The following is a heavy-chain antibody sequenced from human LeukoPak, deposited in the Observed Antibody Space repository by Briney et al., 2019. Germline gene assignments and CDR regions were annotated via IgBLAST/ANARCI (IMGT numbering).Heavy chain of an antibody. CDR1: GYTFTSYY. CDR2: INPSGGST. CDR3: ARLSTGYSGYDLGRGVFDY. D-gene: IGHD5-12*01. Sequence: GASVKVSFKASGYTFTSYYMHWVRQAPCQGLEWMGIINPSGGSTSYAQKFRGRVTMTRDTSTSTVYMELSSLRSEDTAVYYCARLSTGYSGYDLGRGVFDYWGQGTLVTVSS. J-gene: IGHJ4*02. V-gene: IGHV1-46*01.